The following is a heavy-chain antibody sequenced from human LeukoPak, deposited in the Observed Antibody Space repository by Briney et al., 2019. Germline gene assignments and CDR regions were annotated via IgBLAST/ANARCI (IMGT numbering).Heavy chain of an antibody. Sequence: GESLKISCKGSGYTFTSYWIGWVRQMPGRGLEWMGFIYPDDSDTKYSPSFQGQVIISADKSISTAYLEWSSLKASDTAIYYCARHGSMSFTPLVYWGQGTLVTVTS. D-gene: IGHD3-16*01. CDR1: GYTFTSYW. J-gene: IGHJ4*02. CDR2: IYPDDSDT. V-gene: IGHV5-51*01. CDR3: ARHGSMSFTPLVY.